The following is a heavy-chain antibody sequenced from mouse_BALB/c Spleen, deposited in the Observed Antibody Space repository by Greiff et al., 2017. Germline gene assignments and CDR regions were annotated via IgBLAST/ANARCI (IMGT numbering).Heavy chain of an antibody. Sequence: DVKLVESGGGLVQPGGSLKLSCAASGFTFSSYTMSWVRQTPEKRLEWVAYISNGGGSTYYPDTVKSRFTISRDNAKNTLYLQMSSLKSEDTAMYYCARQGDREAWFAYWGQGTLVTVSA. J-gene: IGHJ3*01. V-gene: IGHV5-12-2*01. CDR1: GFTFSSYT. D-gene: IGHD2-14*01. CDR2: ISNGGGST. CDR3: ARQGDREAWFAY.